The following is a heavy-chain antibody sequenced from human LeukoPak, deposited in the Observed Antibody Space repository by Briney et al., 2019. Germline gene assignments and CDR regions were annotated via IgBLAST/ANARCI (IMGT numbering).Heavy chain of an antibody. CDR2: IWYDGSNK. CDR1: GFTFSSYG. V-gene: IGHV3-33*01. D-gene: IGHD3-10*01. Sequence: GGSLRLSYAASGFTFSSYGMHWVRQAPGKGLEWVAVIWYDGSNKYYADSVKGRFTISRDNSKNTLYLQMNSLRAEDTAVYYCARGDGGLWFGELFGYYYGMDVWGKGTTVTVSS. J-gene: IGHJ6*04. CDR3: ARGDGGLWFGELFGYYYGMDV.